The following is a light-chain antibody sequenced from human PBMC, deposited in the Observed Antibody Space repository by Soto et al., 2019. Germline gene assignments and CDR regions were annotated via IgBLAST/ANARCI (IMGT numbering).Light chain of an antibody. Sequence: EIVLTQSPATLSLSPGERATLSCRASQSVSSYLAWYQQKPGQAPRLLIYDASTRAIGIPARFSGSGSGTEFTLTISSLQSEDFAVYYCLQYNNWWTLGQGTKVDIK. J-gene: IGKJ1*01. CDR2: DAS. V-gene: IGKV3-15*01. CDR1: QSVSSY. CDR3: LQYNNWWT.